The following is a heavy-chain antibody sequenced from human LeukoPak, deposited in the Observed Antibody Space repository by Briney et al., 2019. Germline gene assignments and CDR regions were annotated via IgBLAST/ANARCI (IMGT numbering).Heavy chain of an antibody. CDR1: GYTFTCYD. V-gene: IGHV1-46*01. D-gene: IGHD1-26*01. Sequence: ASVKVSCKASGYTFTCYDINWVRQAPRQGLEWMGIINPSGGSTSYAQKFQGRVTMTRDTSTSTVYMELSSLRSEDTAVYHCARVSIVGATYNWFDPWGQGTLVTVSS. CDR3: ARVSIVGATYNWFDP. CDR2: INPSGGST. J-gene: IGHJ5*02.